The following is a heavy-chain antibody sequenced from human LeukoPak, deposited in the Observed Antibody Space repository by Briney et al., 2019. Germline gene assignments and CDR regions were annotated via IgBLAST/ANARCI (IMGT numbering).Heavy chain of an antibody. Sequence: GSSVKVSCKASGGTFSSYAISWVRQAPGQGLEWMGRIIPIFGTANYAQKFQGRVTITTDESTSTAYMELSSLRPEDTAVYYCARTYYYDSSGYIGDYWGQGTLVTVSS. CDR1: GGTFSSYA. D-gene: IGHD3-22*01. V-gene: IGHV1-69*05. CDR3: ARTYYYDSSGYIGDY. J-gene: IGHJ4*02. CDR2: IIPIFGTA.